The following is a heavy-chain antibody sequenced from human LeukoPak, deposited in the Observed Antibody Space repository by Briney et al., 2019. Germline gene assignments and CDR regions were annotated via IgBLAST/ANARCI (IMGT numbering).Heavy chain of an antibody. CDR1: GGSISSGGYY. V-gene: IGHV3-23*01. J-gene: IGHJ3*02. CDR2: ISDSDGST. CDR3: AKEMGWELDQRSAFDI. D-gene: IGHD1-26*01. Sequence: ETLSLTCTVSGGSISSGGYYWSWVRQAPGKGLEWVSAISDSDGSTYYADSVKGRFTISRDNSKNTLSLQMTSLRADDTAVYYCAKEMGWELDQRSAFDIWGQGTMVTVSS.